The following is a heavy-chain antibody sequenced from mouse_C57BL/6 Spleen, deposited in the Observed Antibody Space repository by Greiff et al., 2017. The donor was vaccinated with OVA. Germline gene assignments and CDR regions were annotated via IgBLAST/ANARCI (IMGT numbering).Heavy chain of an antibody. CDR3: ARERGLTGYFDY. Sequence: VQLQQSGPELVKPGASVKISCKASGYAFSSSWMNWVKQRPGKGLEWIGRIYPGDGDTNYNGKFKGKATLTADKSSSTAYMQLSSLTSEDSAVYFCARERGLTGYFDYWGQGTTLTVSS. CDR1: GYAFSSSW. D-gene: IGHD4-1*01. CDR2: IYPGDGDT. J-gene: IGHJ2*01. V-gene: IGHV1-82*01.